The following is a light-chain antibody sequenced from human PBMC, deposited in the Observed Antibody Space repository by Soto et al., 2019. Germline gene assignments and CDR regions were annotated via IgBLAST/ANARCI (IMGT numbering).Light chain of an antibody. Sequence: QAVVTQEPSLTVSPGGTVTLTCGSTTGAVTTGHYTYWFQQKPGQAPRPLIYDAANKFSWTPVRFSGSLLGGKAALTLSGAQPDDEADYYCLLSSRGDCVFGPGTKVTVL. CDR2: DAA. CDR3: LLSSRGDCV. CDR1: TGAVTTGHY. J-gene: IGLJ1*01. V-gene: IGLV7-46*01.